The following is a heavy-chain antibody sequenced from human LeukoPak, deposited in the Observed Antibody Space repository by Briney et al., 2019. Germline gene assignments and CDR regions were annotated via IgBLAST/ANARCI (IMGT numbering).Heavy chain of an antibody. D-gene: IGHD3-10*01. CDR1: GFTFSSFG. V-gene: IGHV3-48*02. Sequence: GGSLRLSCAASGFTFSSFGMNWVRQAPGKGLEWVSYISDSSSLTYYADSVKGRFTISRNTAKNSLSLQLNRERDDDTAMYFCAGVIRGGYGMDVWGQGTTVTVSS. J-gene: IGHJ6*02. CDR3: AGVIRGGYGMDV. CDR2: ISDSSSLT.